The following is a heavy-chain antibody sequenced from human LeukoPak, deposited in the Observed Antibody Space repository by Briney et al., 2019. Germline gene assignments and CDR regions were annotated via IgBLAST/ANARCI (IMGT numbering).Heavy chain of an antibody. Sequence: PSETLSLTCTVSGGSISSSSYYWGWIRQPPGKGLEWIGSIYYSGSTYYNPSLKSRVTISVDTFKNQFSLKLSSVTAADTAVYYCASRMYSSSSRLNFDYWGQGTLVTVSS. CDR2: IYYSGST. V-gene: IGHV4-39*01. D-gene: IGHD6-6*01. J-gene: IGHJ4*02. CDR1: GGSISSSSYY. CDR3: ASRMYSSSSRLNFDY.